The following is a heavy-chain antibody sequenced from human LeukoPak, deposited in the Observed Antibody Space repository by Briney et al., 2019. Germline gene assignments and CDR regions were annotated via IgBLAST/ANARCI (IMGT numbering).Heavy chain of an antibody. CDR1: GFTFDDYA. Sequence: GGSLRLSCAASGFTFDDYAMHWVRQAPGKGLEWVSGINWNSGSIGYADSVKGRFTISRDNAKNSLYLQMNSLRAEDTALYYCAKDPLYDSSGYYLGYAFDIWGQGTMVTVSS. CDR3: AKDPLYDSSGYYLGYAFDI. D-gene: IGHD3-22*01. J-gene: IGHJ3*02. V-gene: IGHV3-9*01. CDR2: INWNSGSI.